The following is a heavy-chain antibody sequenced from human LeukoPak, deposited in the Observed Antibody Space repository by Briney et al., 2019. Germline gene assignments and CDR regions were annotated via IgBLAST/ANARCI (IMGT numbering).Heavy chain of an antibody. D-gene: IGHD6-19*01. Sequence: GGSLRLSCAASGFTFSSYWMSWVRQAPGKGLEWVANIKQDGSEKYYVDSVKGRFTISRDNAKNSLYLQMNSLRAEDTAVYYCARDVFGAVAGHVFDYWGQGTLVTVSS. V-gene: IGHV3-7*01. CDR1: GFTFSSYW. CDR3: ARDVFGAVAGHVFDY. J-gene: IGHJ4*02. CDR2: IKQDGSEK.